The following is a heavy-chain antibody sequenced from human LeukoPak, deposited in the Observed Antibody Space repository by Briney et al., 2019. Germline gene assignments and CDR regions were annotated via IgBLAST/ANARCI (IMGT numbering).Heavy chain of an antibody. CDR3: AKSSQHSSSWYGGGLDP. D-gene: IGHD6-13*01. V-gene: IGHV4-59*01. Sequence: SETLSLTCTVSGGSISSYYWSWIRQPPGKGLEWIGYIYYSGSTNYNPSLKSRVTISVDTSKNQFSLKLSSVTAADTAVYYCAKSSQHSSSWYGGGLDPWGQGTLVTVSS. CDR1: GGSISSYY. J-gene: IGHJ5*02. CDR2: IYYSGST.